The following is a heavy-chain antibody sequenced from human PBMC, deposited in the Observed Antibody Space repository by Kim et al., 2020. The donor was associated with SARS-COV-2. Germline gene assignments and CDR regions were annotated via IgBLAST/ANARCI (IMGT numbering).Heavy chain of an antibody. J-gene: IGHJ4*02. CDR1: GGSISSGDYY. D-gene: IGHD2-2*01. CDR2: IYYSGST. CDR3: ARQPMGLGYCSSTSCYYPGAFDY. Sequence: SETLSLTCTVSGGSISSGDYYWSWIRQPPGKGLEWIGYIYYSGSTYYNPSLKSRVTISVDTSKNQFSLKLSSVTAADTAVYYCARQPMGLGYCSSTSCYYPGAFDYWGQGTLVTVSS. V-gene: IGHV4-30-4*01.